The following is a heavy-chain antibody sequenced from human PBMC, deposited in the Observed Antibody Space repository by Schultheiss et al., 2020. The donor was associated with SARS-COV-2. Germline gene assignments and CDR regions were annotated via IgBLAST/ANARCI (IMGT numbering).Heavy chain of an antibody. Sequence: SETLSLTCTVSGGSISSGGYYWSWIRQHPGKGLEWIGYIYDSGSTSYNPSLKGRVTISIDTSKSQFSLKLSSVTAADTAVYYCARGDDNSGYGRYEYWGQGTLVTVSS. D-gene: IGHD3-22*01. CDR3: ARGDDNSGYGRYEY. V-gene: IGHV4-31*03. J-gene: IGHJ4*02. CDR2: IYDSGST. CDR1: GGSISSGGYY.